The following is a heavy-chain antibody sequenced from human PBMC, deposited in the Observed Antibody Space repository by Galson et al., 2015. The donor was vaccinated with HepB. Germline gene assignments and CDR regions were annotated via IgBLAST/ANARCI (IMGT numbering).Heavy chain of an antibody. CDR1: GFTVSSNY. V-gene: IGHV3-53*04. J-gene: IGHJ6*02. D-gene: IGHD2-21*02. Sequence: SLRLSCAASGFTVSSNYMSWVRQAPGKGLEWVSVIYSGGSTYYADSVKGRFTISRHNSKNTLYLQMNSLRAEDTAVYYCARELEPCRGGDYCYGGYYGMDVWGQGTTVTVSS. CDR3: ARELEPCRGGDYCYGGYYGMDV. CDR2: IYSGGST.